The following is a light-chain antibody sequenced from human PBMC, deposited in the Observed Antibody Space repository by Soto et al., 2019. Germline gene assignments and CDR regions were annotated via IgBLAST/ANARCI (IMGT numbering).Light chain of an antibody. CDR1: QSISPF. CDR2: EAS. CDR3: QHSYSDLVT. V-gene: IGKV1-39*01. Sequence: IQVAQFPTFLSATFGGRVHIPCPASQSISPFLNWYQHKPGKPPKLLIYEASNLQGGVPSRFSGSGSGTDFTLTIDRLQSDDFATYYCQHSYSDLVTFGQGTRLEIK. J-gene: IGKJ5*01.